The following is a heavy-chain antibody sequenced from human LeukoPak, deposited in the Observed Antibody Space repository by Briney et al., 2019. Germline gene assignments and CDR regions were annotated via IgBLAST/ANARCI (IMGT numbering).Heavy chain of an antibody. J-gene: IGHJ4*02. Sequence: GGSLRLSCAASGFTFSSYGMHWVRQAPGKGLERVAFIRYDGSNKYYADSVKGRFTISRDNSKNTLYLQMNSLRAEDTAVYYCAKDLRGWLQSDDYWGQGTLVTVSS. V-gene: IGHV3-30*02. CDR2: IRYDGSNK. CDR3: AKDLRGWLQSDDY. D-gene: IGHD5-24*01. CDR1: GFTFSSYG.